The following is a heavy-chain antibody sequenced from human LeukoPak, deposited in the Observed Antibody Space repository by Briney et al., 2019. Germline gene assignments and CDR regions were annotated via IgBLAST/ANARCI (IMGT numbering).Heavy chain of an antibody. CDR2: IQYDGSNQ. CDR3: ARGNHY. CDR1: GFTFSSYD. Sequence: GGSLRLSCAASGFTFSSYDMHWVRQAPGKGLEWVAYIQYDGSNQQYADSVKGRFSISRDRSKNIPYLQMNSLRAEDTAVYYCARGNHYWGQGTLVTVSS. V-gene: IGHV3-30*02. J-gene: IGHJ4*02.